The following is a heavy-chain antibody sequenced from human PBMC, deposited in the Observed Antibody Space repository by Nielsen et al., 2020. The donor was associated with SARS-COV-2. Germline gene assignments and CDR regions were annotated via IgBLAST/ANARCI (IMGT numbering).Heavy chain of an antibody. CDR2: IYYSGST. V-gene: IGHV4-59*01. Sequence: SETLSLTCTVSGGSISSYYWSWIRQPPGKGLEWIGYIYYSGSTNYNPSLKSRVTISVDTSKNQFSLKLSSVTAADTAVYYCASTTLSEMVTIDYFDYWGQGTLVTVSS. J-gene: IGHJ4*02. CDR3: ASTTLSEMVTIDYFDY. D-gene: IGHD5-24*01. CDR1: GGSISSYY.